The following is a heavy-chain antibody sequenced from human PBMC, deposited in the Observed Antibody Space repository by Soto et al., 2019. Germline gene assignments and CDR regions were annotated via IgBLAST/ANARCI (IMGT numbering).Heavy chain of an antibody. Sequence: PGGSLRLSCSASGFTFSSYAMHWVRQAPGKRLEYVSGVRGNGDPPFYADSVEGRFTISRDNSKNTLYLQVSSLSADDTAVYYCVKSRGGNNFDFFDWGQGALVTVSS. J-gene: IGHJ4*02. CDR3: VKSRGGNNFDFFD. D-gene: IGHD5-12*01. V-gene: IGHV3-64D*06. CDR2: VRGNGDPP. CDR1: GFTFSSYA.